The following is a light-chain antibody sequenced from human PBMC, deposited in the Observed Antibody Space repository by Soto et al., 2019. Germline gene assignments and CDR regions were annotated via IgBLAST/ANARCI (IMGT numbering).Light chain of an antibody. J-gene: IGLJ2*01. Sequence: QSVLTQPPSASGTPGQRVTISCSGSSSNIPSNTVNWYQQLPGTAPKLLIYNNNHRPSGVLDRFSGSKSGTSASLAISGLQSEDEADYYCAAWDDSLNGPLFGGGTKLTVL. CDR1: SSNIPSNT. CDR2: NNN. V-gene: IGLV1-44*01. CDR3: AAWDDSLNGPL.